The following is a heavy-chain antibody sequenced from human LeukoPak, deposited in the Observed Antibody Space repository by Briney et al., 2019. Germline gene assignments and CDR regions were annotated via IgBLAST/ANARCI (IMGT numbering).Heavy chain of an antibody. CDR3: AKDDRAYYYDSSGYYGFFDY. CDR1: GFTFSDYY. D-gene: IGHD3-22*01. J-gene: IGHJ4*02. Sequence: GGSLRLSCAASGFTFSDYYMSWIRQAPGKGLEWVSYISSSGSTIYYADSVKGRFTISRDNAKNSLYLQMNSLRAEDTAVYYCAKDDRAYYYDSSGYYGFFDYWGQGTLVTVTS. V-gene: IGHV3-11*01. CDR2: ISSSGSTI.